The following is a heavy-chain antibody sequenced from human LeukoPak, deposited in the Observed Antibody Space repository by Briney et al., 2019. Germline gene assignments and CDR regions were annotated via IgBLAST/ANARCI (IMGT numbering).Heavy chain of an antibody. Sequence: GAPVKVSCKASGYTFTSYYMHWVRQAPGQGLEWMGIINPSGGSTSYAQKFQGRVTMTRDMSTSTVYMELSRLRSDDTAVYYCARRFDGSRPYDYWGQGTLVTVSS. V-gene: IGHV1-46*01. CDR1: GYTFTSYY. CDR2: INPSGGST. D-gene: IGHD3-9*01. J-gene: IGHJ4*02. CDR3: ARRFDGSRPYDY.